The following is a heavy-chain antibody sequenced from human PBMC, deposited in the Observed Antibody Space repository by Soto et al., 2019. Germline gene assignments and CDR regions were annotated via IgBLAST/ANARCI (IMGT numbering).Heavy chain of an antibody. Sequence: GGSLRLSCAGPGFTFRWFGMNWVRQAPGKGLEGVARISNDGSNEYYVDSVKGRFTISRDNSKNTLYLQMDSLRAEDTAVYYCAKGEVRGIIPSYFDYWGLGTLVTVSS. CDR1: GFTFRWFG. J-gene: IGHJ4*02. CDR2: ISNDGSNE. V-gene: IGHV3-30*18. CDR3: AKGEVRGIIPSYFDY. D-gene: IGHD3-10*01.